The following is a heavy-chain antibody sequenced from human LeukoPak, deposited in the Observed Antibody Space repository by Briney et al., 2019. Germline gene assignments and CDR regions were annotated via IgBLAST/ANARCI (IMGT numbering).Heavy chain of an antibody. J-gene: IGHJ3*02. Sequence: GASVKVSCKASGYTFTTYAMTWVRQAPGQGLEWMGWINTNTGNPTYAQGFTGRFVFSLDTSVNTTYLQISSLKAEDTGVYYCASRTWGVRKAFDIWGQGTM. CDR1: GYTFTTYA. CDR3: ASRTWGVRKAFDI. CDR2: INTNTGNP. D-gene: IGHD3-10*01. V-gene: IGHV7-4-1*02.